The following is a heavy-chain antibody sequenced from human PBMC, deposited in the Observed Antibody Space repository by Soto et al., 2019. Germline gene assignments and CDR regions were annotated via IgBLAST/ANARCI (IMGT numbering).Heavy chain of an antibody. V-gene: IGHV3-30*03. J-gene: IGHJ4*02. CDR2: MSFDGSNK. Sequence: GGSLRLSCAASGFTFNTYGMHWVRQAPGKGLEWVAAMSFDGSNKYYVDSVKGRFTISRDNSKNTLYLQMSSLRAEDTAVYYCASARYSSGWSLDYWGQGTLVTAPQ. CDR3: ASARYSSGWSLDY. CDR1: GFTFNTYG. D-gene: IGHD6-19*01.